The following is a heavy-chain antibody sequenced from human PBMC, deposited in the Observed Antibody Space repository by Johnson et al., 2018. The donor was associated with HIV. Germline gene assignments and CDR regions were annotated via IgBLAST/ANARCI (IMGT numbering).Heavy chain of an antibody. CDR2: ISYDGSNQ. V-gene: IGHV3-30*09. CDR1: GFTFSSYA. Sequence: QVQLVESGGGVVQPGRSLRLSCAASGFTFSSYAMHWVRQAPGKGLEWVAVISYDGSNQYYADSVKGRFAISSENATNSLYLPMNSLRAEDTAKYYCSRGEYYDSSGYCSDAFDIWGQGTMVTVSS. D-gene: IGHD3-22*01. CDR3: SRGEYYDSSGYCSDAFDI. J-gene: IGHJ3*02.